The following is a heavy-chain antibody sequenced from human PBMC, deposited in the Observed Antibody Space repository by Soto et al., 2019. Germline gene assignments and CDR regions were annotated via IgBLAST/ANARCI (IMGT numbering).Heavy chain of an antibody. CDR3: ARDPPDGDYVFDY. CDR2: IWYDGSKE. V-gene: IGHV3-33*01. J-gene: IGHJ4*02. CDR1: GLNFNRNG. Sequence: QVQLVESGGGVVQPGRSLRLSCAASGLNFNRNGMHWVRQAPGKGLEWVAVIWYDGSKESYSDSVKGRFTISRDNSKNTLHLQMTSLSVEDTAVYYCARDPPDGDYVFDYWGQGTLVTVSS. D-gene: IGHD4-17*01.